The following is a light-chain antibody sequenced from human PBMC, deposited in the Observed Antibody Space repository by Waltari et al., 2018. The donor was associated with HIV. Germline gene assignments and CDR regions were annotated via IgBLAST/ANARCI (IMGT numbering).Light chain of an antibody. CDR2: DVS. CDR1: SSDVGGYNY. CDR3: SSYTSNITRV. Sequence: QSALTQPASVSGSPGQSITISCTGTSSDVGGYNYVSWYQQHPGKAPKLMIYDVSNQPSGVSNRFSGSKSGNTASLTISGLQAEDEADYYCSSYTSNITRVFGGGTKLTVL. J-gene: IGLJ3*02. V-gene: IGLV2-14*03.